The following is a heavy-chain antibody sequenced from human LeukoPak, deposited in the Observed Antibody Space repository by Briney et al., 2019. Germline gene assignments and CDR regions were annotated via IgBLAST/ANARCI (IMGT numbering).Heavy chain of an antibody. V-gene: IGHV4-59*01. Sequence: SETLSLTCTVSGGSISSYYWSWIRQPPGKGLEWIGYIYYSGSTNYNPSLKSRVTISVDTSKNQFSLKLSSVTAADTAVYYCARDSALRAYSSSWYGMDVWGQGTTVTVSS. CDR2: IYYSGST. CDR1: GGSISSYY. J-gene: IGHJ6*02. D-gene: IGHD6-13*01. CDR3: ARDSALRAYSSSWYGMDV.